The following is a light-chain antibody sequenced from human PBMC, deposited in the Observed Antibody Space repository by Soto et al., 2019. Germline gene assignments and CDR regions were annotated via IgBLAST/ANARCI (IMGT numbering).Light chain of an antibody. CDR3: QQANTFPYT. V-gene: IGKV1-12*01. Sequence: DIQMTQSPSSVSASVGDRVTITCRASQDISNWLAWYQQKPGRAPKLLIYSASSLQTGVPSRFSGSGSGTDFTLTISSQQPEDFATYDCQQANTFPYTFGQGTKLEIK. CDR1: QDISNW. CDR2: SAS. J-gene: IGKJ2*01.